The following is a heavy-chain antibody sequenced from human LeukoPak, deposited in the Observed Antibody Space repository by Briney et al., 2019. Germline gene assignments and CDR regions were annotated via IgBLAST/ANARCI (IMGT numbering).Heavy chain of an antibody. J-gene: IGHJ6*02. CDR2: ISAYNGNT. CDR3: ARYCSGGSCYSGYYYYYDMDV. V-gene: IGHV1-18*01. D-gene: IGHD2-15*01. CDR1: GYTFTSYG. Sequence: GASVKVSCKASGYTFTSYGISWVRQAPGQGLEWMGWISAYNGNTNYAQKLQGRVTMTTDTSTSTAYMDLRSLRSDDTAVYYCARYCSGGSCYSGYYYYYDMDVWGQGTTVTVSS.